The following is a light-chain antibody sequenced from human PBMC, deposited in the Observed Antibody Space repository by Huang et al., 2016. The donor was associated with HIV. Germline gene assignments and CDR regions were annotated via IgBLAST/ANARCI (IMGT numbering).Light chain of an antibody. J-gene: IGKJ2*01. CDR2: GAS. V-gene: IGKV3-15*01. CDR3: QQYYNWPPYT. Sequence: EVVMTQSPATLSLSPGERATLSCRASQSVSTNLAWYQQKPGQAPRLLIYGASTRATGIPGRFSGSGSGTEFTLTISSPQSEDFVVYYCQQYYNWPPYTFGQGTKLEIK. CDR1: QSVSTN.